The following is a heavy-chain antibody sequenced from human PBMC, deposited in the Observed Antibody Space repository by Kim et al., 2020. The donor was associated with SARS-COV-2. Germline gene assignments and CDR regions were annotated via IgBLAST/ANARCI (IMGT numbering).Heavy chain of an antibody. CDR1: GDSVRGNGYY. Sequence: SETLSLTCTVSGDSVRGNGYYWGWLRQPPGKGREWIGSVDYSGSTYYSPSLKSRVTMSLDSSENQFALELSSVTAADTAVYYCAKIIYYNRACTDPWGQG. V-gene: IGHV4-39*01. D-gene: IGHD1-20*01. CDR3: AKIIYYNRACTDP. J-gene: IGHJ5*02. CDR2: VDYSGST.